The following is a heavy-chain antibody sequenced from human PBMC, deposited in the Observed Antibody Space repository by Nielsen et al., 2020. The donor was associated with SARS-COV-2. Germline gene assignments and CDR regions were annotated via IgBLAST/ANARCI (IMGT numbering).Heavy chain of an antibody. V-gene: IGHV3-9*01. CDR2: ISWNSGSI. D-gene: IGHD6-13*01. J-gene: IGHJ6*02. CDR1: GFTFDDYA. CDR3: ASIAAADTTSYYYYGMDV. Sequence: GGSLRLSCAASGFTFDDYAMHWVRQAPGKGLEWVSGISWNSGSIGYADSVKGRFTISRDNAKNSLYLQMNSLRAEDTAVYYCASIAAADTTSYYYYGMDVWGQGTLVTVSS.